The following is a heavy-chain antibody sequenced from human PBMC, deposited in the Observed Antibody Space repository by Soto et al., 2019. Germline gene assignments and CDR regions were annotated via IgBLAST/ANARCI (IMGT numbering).Heavy chain of an antibody. CDR3: ARIKSQGIRGVIDY. CDR1: GGSFSGYY. CDR2: INHSGST. Sequence: TLSLTCAVYGGSFSGYYWSWIRQPPGKGLEWIGEINHSGSTNYNPSLKSRVTISVDTSKNQFSLKLSSVTAADTAVYYCARIKSQGIRGVIDYWGQGTLVTVSS. D-gene: IGHD3-10*01. V-gene: IGHV4-34*01. J-gene: IGHJ4*02.